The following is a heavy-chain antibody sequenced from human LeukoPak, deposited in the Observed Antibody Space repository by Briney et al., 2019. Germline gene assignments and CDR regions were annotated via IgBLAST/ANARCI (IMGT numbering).Heavy chain of an antibody. V-gene: IGHV3-21*01. Sequence: PGGSLRLSCAASGFTFSSYTINWVRQPPGKGLEWVSSISRRSTYIYYADSVKGRFTISKDNAKNSLYLQMDSLRAEDTAVYYCARAQVGYNWFDPWGQGTLVTVSS. J-gene: IGHJ5*02. CDR3: ARAQVGYNWFDP. D-gene: IGHD1-26*01. CDR2: ISRRSTYI. CDR1: GFTFSSYT.